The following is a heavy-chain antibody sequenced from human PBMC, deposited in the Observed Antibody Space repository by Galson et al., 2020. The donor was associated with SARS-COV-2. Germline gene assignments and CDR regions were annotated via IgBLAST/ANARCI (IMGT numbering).Heavy chain of an antibody. CDR2: IGTAGDT. V-gene: IGHV3-13*01. D-gene: IGHD2-2*01. J-gene: IGHJ6*03. CDR3: ARGVVVVPAANPYYYYYYMDV. CDR1: GFTFSSYD. Sequence: GGSLRLSCEASGFTFSSYDMHWVRQATGKGLAWVSAIGTAGDTYYPGSVKGRFTISRENAKNSLYLQMNSLRAGDTAVYYCARGVVVVPAANPYYYYYYMDVWGKGTTVTVSS.